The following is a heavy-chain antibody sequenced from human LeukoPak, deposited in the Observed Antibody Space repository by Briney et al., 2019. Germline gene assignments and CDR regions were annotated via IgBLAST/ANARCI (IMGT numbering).Heavy chain of an antibody. CDR2: INHSGST. Sequence: SETLSLTCTVSGGSISGYYWSWIRQPPGKGLEWIGEINHSGSTNYNPSLKSRVTISVDTSKNQFSLKLSSVTAADTAVYYCARNEYRSGWYPDYWGQGTLVTVSS. CDR3: ARNEYRSGWYPDY. V-gene: IGHV4-34*01. CDR1: GGSISGYY. D-gene: IGHD6-19*01. J-gene: IGHJ4*02.